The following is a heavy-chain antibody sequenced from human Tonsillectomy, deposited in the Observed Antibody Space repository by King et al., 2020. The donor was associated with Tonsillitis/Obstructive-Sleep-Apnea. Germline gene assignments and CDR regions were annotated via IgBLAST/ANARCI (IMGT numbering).Heavy chain of an antibody. CDR2: IIPIFGTA. Sequence: QLVQSGAEVKKPGSSVKVSCKASGGTFSSYAISWVRQAPGQGLEWMGGIIPIFGTANYAQKFQGRVTITAAESTSTAYMELSSLRSEDTAVYYCARGDYDYIWGSYPLAEYFQHWGQGTLVTVSS. V-gene: IGHV1-69*12. D-gene: IGHD3-16*02. CDR3: ARGDYDYIWGSYPLAEYFQH. CDR1: GGTFSSYA. J-gene: IGHJ1*01.